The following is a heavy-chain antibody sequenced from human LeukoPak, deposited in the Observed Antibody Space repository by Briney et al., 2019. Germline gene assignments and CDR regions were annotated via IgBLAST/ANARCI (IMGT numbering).Heavy chain of an antibody. CDR3: GRLMGGYDSYFYGMDV. CDR2: ISYDGSNK. D-gene: IGHD5-12*01. J-gene: IGHJ6*02. CDR1: GFTLSSFG. V-gene: IGHV3-30*03. Sequence: PGGSLRLSCAASGFTLSSFGIHWVRQAPGKGLEWVAVISYDGSNKYYADSVKGRFTISRDNSQNTLYLQMNSLRLDDTAVYYCGRLMGGYDSYFYGMDVWGQGTTVTVSS.